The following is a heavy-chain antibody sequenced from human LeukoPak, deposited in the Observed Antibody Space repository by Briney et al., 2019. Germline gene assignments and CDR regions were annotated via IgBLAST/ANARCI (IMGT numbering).Heavy chain of an antibody. CDR1: GFTFSSYW. V-gene: IGHV3-7*01. D-gene: IGHD2-15*01. Sequence: PGGSLRLSCAASGFTFSSYWLSWVRQAPGKGLEWVANIKQDGNEKYYVDSVKGRFTISRDNAKNTLYLQMDSLRAEDTAMYYCARGALDAATPFDSWGQGTLVTVSS. CDR3: ARGALDAATPFDS. CDR2: IKQDGNEK. J-gene: IGHJ5*01.